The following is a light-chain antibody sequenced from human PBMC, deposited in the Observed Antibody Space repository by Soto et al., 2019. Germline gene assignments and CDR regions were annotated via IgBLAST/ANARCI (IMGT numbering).Light chain of an antibody. Sequence: TQPAPLSGSSWQSITLSCTGARIDVGAYDYVSWYQQHPGKAPKLMIFDVSNRPSGVSNRFSGSKSGNTASLTISGLQAEDEADYYCSSYTSTSTGVFGTGTKVTV. V-gene: IGLV2-14*01. CDR3: SSYTSTSTGV. CDR1: RIDVGAYDY. CDR2: DVS. J-gene: IGLJ1*01.